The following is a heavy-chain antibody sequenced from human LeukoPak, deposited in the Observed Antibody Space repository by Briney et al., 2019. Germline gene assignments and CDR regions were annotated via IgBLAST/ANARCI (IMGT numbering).Heavy chain of an antibody. CDR3: ARGLTRGYTYGGCFDP. V-gene: IGHV4-39*01. D-gene: IGHD5-12*01. J-gene: IGHJ5*02. CDR1: GGSISSSDYY. CDR2: IYYSGST. Sequence: PSETLSLTCTVSGGSISSSDYYWGWIRQPPGKGLEWIASIYYSGSTYYSPSLKSGVTISVDTSKNQFSLKLRSVTDTDTAVYYCARGLTRGYTYGGCFDPWGQGTLVTVSS.